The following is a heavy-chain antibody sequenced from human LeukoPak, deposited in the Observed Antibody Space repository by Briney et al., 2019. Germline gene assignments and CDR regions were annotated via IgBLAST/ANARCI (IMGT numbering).Heavy chain of an antibody. Sequence: GGSLLLSCAVTGITFNTAWMSWGRQAPGKGLEWVGRIKRKVDGETTDYAAPVKGRFTISRDDSINTVYLQMNSLKTEDTATYYCNTGGYYFDYWGQGTLVTVSS. D-gene: IGHD3-10*01. CDR3: NTGGYYFDY. J-gene: IGHJ4*02. CDR1: GITFNTAW. V-gene: IGHV3-15*01. CDR2: IKRKVDGETT.